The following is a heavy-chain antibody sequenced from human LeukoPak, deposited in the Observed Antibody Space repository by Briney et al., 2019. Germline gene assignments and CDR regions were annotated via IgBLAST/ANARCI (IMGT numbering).Heavy chain of an antibody. CDR3: ARDGDGYSFDN. J-gene: IGHJ4*02. CDR1: GFTFSSYS. D-gene: IGHD5-24*01. Sequence: GGSLRLSCAASGFTFSSYSMNWVRQAPGKGLEWVSSITGSSTCIYYADSVKGRFTISRDNAKNSLYLQMNSLRAEDRAVYYCARDGDGYSFDNWGQGTLVTVSS. V-gene: IGHV3-21*06. CDR2: ITGSSTCI.